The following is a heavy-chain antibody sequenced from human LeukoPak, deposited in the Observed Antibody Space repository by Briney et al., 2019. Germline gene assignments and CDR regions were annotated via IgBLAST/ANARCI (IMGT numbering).Heavy chain of an antibody. V-gene: IGHV3-7*01. CDR1: GFTFSNYW. CDR2: IKQDGSEK. Sequence: GGSLRLSCAASGFTFSNYWMSWVRQAPGKGLEWVANIKQDGSEKYYVDSVKGRFTISRDNAKNSLCLQMNSLRAEDTAVYYCARRRCSSTSCFFDYWGQGTLVTVSS. CDR3: ARRRCSSTSCFFDY. D-gene: IGHD2-2*01. J-gene: IGHJ4*02.